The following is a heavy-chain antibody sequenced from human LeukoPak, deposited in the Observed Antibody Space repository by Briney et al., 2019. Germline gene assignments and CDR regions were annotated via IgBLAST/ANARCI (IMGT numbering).Heavy chain of an antibody. V-gene: IGHV4-59*01. J-gene: IGHJ6*02. CDR3: ARGEALRQNYGLDV. CDR1: GGSSNGYY. CDR2: IYYSGST. Sequence: SETLSLTCTVSGGSSNGYYWTWIRQPPGNGLEWIGYIYYSGSTNDNPSLRRRVTISVDTSKNQFSLNLISVTAADTALYYCARGEALRQNYGLDVWGQGTTVTVSS.